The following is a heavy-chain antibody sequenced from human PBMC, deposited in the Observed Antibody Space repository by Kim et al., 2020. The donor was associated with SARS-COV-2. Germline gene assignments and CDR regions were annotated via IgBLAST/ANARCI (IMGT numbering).Heavy chain of an antibody. Sequence: ASVKVSCKASGYTFTSYTMHWVRQAPGQRLEWMGWINAGNGNTKYSQKFQDRVTITRDTSASTAYMELSSLRSEDTAFYYCARPQQLVLGEYYFDYWGQGTLVTVSS. D-gene: IGHD6-13*01. CDR2: INAGNGNT. V-gene: IGHV1-3*01. CDR1: GYTFTSYT. J-gene: IGHJ4*02. CDR3: ARPQQLVLGEYYFDY.